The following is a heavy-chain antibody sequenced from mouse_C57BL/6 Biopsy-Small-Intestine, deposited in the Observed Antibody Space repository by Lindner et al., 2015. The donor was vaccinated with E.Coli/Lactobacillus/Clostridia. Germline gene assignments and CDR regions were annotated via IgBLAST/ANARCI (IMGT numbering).Heavy chain of an antibody. Sequence: VQLQESGTDLMKPGSSVKLSCKATGYTLTGYWIEWVKQRPGHGLEWIGEVLPGGGSTNYNEKFKGKATFTADTSSSTAYMQLNSLTTEDSAIYYCARRWSYAMDYWGQGTSVTVSS. CDR3: ARRWSYAMDY. D-gene: IGHD2-3*01. CDR1: GYTLTGYW. CDR2: VLPGGGST. J-gene: IGHJ4*01. V-gene: IGHV1-9*01.